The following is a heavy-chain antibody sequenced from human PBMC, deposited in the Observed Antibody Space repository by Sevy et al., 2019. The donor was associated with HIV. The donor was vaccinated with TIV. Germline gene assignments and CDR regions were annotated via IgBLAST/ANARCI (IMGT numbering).Heavy chain of an antibody. CDR2: IYSGGTT. Sequence: GGSLRLSSAASGFTVSNNYMSWVRQAPGKGLEWVSLIYSGGTTHYADSVKGRFTISRDHSKNTLYLQMNSLRAEDTAIYYCARDPPGIAATGGGWGQGTLVTVSS. J-gene: IGHJ4*02. CDR1: GFTVSNNY. V-gene: IGHV3-53*01. D-gene: IGHD6-13*01. CDR3: ARDPPGIAATGGG.